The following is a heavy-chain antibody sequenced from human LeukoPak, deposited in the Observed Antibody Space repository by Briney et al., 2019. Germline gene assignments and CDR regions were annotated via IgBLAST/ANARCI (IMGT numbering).Heavy chain of an antibody. D-gene: IGHD3-3*01. CDR3: ARSPRFLEWLSNWFDP. Sequence: ASVKVSCKASGYTFTGYYMHWVRQAPGQGLEWMGWINPNSGGTNYAQKFQGRVTMTRDTSISTAYMELSMLRSDDTAVYYCARSPRFLEWLSNWFDPWGQGTLVTVSS. CDR2: INPNSGGT. CDR1: GYTFTGYY. J-gene: IGHJ5*02. V-gene: IGHV1-2*02.